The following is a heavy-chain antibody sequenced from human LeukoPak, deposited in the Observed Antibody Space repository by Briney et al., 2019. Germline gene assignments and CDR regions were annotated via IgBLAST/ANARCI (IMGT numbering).Heavy chain of an antibody. Sequence: SVKVSCKASGGTFSSYAISWVRQAPGQGLEWMGGIIPIFGTANYAQKFQGRVTITADESTSTAYMELSRLRSEDTAVYYCARDQQTGSAAGPFDYWGQGTLVTVSS. J-gene: IGHJ4*02. D-gene: IGHD6-13*01. CDR2: IIPIFGTA. CDR1: GGTFSSYA. V-gene: IGHV1-69*01. CDR3: ARDQQTGSAAGPFDY.